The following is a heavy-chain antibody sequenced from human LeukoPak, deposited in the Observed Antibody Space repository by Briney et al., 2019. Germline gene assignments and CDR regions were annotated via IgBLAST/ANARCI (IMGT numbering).Heavy chain of an antibody. CDR1: GFTFSSYD. D-gene: IGHD3-10*01. V-gene: IGHV3-13*03. CDR2: IGTAGDT. CDR3: ARSELGYNYYYMDV. Sequence: GGSLRLSCAACGFTFSSYDMHWVRQAAGKGLEWVSAIGTAGDTYYPGSVKGQFTISRENAKNSLYLQMNSLRVEDTAVYYCARSELGYNYYYMDVWGKGTTVTISS. J-gene: IGHJ6*03.